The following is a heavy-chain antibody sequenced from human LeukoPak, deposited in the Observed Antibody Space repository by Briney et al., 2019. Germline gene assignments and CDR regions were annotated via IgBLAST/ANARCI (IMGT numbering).Heavy chain of an antibody. CDR1: GFTFSSYS. Sequence: PGRSLRLSCAASGFTFSSYSMNWVRQAPGKGLEWVSSISSSSSYIYYADSVKGRFTISRDNAKNSLYLQMNSLRAEDTAVYYCARVRWAATTRDAFDIWGQGTMVTVSS. D-gene: IGHD4-23*01. J-gene: IGHJ3*02. CDR2: ISSSSSYI. V-gene: IGHV3-21*01. CDR3: ARVRWAATTRDAFDI.